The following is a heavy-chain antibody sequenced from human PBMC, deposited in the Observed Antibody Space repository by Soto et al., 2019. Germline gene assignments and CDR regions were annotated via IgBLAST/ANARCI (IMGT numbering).Heavy chain of an antibody. D-gene: IGHD6-13*01. Sequence: ASVKVSCQASGYTFTSYGIHWVRPAPGQRLEWTGWVNAANADTKYAPKFQGILTSNRDTAASTAYMELSSLRSEDTAVYYCVRRHVSATGIDWFDPGGQGTLVTVSS. V-gene: IGHV1-3*01. J-gene: IGHJ5*02. CDR1: GYTFTSYG. CDR2: VNAANADT. CDR3: VRRHVSATGIDWFDP.